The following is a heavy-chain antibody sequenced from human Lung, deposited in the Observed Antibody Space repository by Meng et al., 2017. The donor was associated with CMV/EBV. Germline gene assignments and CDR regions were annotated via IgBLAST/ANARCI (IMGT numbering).Heavy chain of an antibody. CDR2: INPSGGSS. D-gene: IGHD1-26*01. Sequence: QVQLLQSGLEGMNPWASVAVSCKASGYTFNTYYMHWVRQAPGQGLEWMGVINPSGGSSIYAQRFQGRVTMTSDTSTTTVYMDLSSLRSEDTAVYYCARVSKGGSYRFDPWGQGTLVTVSS. CDR1: GYTFNTYY. J-gene: IGHJ5*02. CDR3: ARVSKGGSYRFDP. V-gene: IGHV1-46*02.